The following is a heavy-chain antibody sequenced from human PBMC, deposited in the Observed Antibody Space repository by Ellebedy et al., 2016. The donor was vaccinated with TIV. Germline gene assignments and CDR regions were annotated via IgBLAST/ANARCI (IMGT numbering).Heavy chain of an antibody. Sequence: MPSETLSLTCTVSGGSISSSSYYWGWIRKHPGKGLEWIGSIYYSGSTYYNPSLKSRVTISVDTSKNQFSLKLSSVTAADTAVYYCARRGMGVAGTTAFDIWGQGTMVTVSS. CDR3: ARRGMGVAGTTAFDI. D-gene: IGHD6-19*01. CDR1: GGSISSSSYY. CDR2: IYYSGST. V-gene: IGHV4-39*01. J-gene: IGHJ3*02.